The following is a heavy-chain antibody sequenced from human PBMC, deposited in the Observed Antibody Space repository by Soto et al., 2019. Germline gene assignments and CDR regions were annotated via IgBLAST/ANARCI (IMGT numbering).Heavy chain of an antibody. CDR3: AREGLDRDYYDSSGYYPGYYYGMDV. CDR1: GGTYSIYA. V-gene: IGHV1-69*13. CDR2: IIPIFGTA. J-gene: IGHJ6*02. D-gene: IGHD3-22*01. Sequence: SVKVSCKTSGGTYSIYAISWVRQANRQGLEWMGGIIPIFGTANYAQKFQGRVTITADESTSTAYMELSSLRSEDTAVYYCAREGLDRDYYDSSGYYPGYYYGMDVWGQGTTVTVSS.